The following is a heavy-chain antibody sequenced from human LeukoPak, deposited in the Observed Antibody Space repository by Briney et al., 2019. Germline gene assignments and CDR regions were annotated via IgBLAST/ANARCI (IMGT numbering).Heavy chain of an antibody. V-gene: IGHV1-18*01. Sequence: ASVKVSCKTSGYTFSTYGITWVRQAPGQGFQWMGWISAHSGNTNYAENFQGRISLTTDTSATTAYMELRSLTSDDTAVYYCARDLSSGGWTLEFDYWGQGSLFTVAS. J-gene: IGHJ4*02. D-gene: IGHD1-1*01. CDR2: ISAHSGNT. CDR3: ARDLSSGGWTLEFDY. CDR1: GYTFSTYG.